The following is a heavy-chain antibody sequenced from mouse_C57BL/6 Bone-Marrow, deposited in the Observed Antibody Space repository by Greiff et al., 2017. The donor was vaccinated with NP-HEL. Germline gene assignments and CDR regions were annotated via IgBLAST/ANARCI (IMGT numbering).Heavy chain of an antibody. J-gene: IGHJ2*01. Sequence: EVQLVESGAELVRPGASVKLSCTASGFNIKDDYMHWVKQRPEQGLEWIGWIDPENGDTEYASKFQGKATITVDTSSNTAYMQLSSLTSEDTAVYYCTTSGYSEGFDYWGQGTTLTVSS. CDR2: IDPENGDT. D-gene: IGHD2-12*01. CDR1: GFNIKDDY. V-gene: IGHV14-4*01. CDR3: TTSGYSEGFDY.